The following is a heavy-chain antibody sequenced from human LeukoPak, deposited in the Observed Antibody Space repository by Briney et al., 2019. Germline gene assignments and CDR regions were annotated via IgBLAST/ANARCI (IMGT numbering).Heavy chain of an antibody. CDR1: GGSVSSSNHY. CDR2: VYYRGST. V-gene: IGHV4-39*02. J-gene: IGHJ4*02. D-gene: IGHD3-22*01. CDR3: ARRHYSDATDVGGFDY. Sequence: SETLSLTCTVSGGSVSSSNHYWGWIRQPPGKGLEWIGIVYYRGSTYYNPSLQSRVTISVDTSKNHFSLNLSSVTAADTAIYYCARRHYSDATDVGGFDYWGQGTLVTVSS.